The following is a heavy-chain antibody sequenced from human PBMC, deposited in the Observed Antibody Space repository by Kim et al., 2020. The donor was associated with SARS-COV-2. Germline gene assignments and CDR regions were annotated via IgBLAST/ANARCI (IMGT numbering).Heavy chain of an antibody. CDR2: ISYDGSNK. J-gene: IGHJ5*02. Sequence: GGSLRLSCAASGFTFSSYAMHWVRQAPGKGLEWVAVISYDGSNKYYADSVKGRFTISRDNSKNTLYLQMNSLRAEDTAVYYCARDFLWFGELSHFDPWGQGTLVTVSS. D-gene: IGHD3-10*01. CDR1: GFTFSSYA. CDR3: ARDFLWFGELSHFDP. V-gene: IGHV3-30*04.